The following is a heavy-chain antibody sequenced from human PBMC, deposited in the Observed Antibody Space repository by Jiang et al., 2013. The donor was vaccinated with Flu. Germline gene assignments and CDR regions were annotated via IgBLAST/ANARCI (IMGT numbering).Heavy chain of an antibody. CDR1: GFTFSDYW. J-gene: IGHJ4*02. V-gene: IGHV3-74*01. CDR3: ARAKYNSRWSLDF. Sequence: GSVQPGGSLRLSCEGSGFTFSDYWMHWVRQTPGKGLMWVSRISNNGGSTDYADSVKGRFTISRDNAKDTLYLQLDSLRADDTGLYYCARAKYNSRWSLDFWGQGTLLTVSS. D-gene: IGHD2/OR15-2a*01. CDR2: ISNNGGST.